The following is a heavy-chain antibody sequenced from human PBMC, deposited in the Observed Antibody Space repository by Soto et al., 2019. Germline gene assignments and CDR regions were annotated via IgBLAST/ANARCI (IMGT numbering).Heavy chain of an antibody. CDR1: GFSFSSYA. CDR2: ISGSSGTT. V-gene: IGHV3-23*01. Sequence: PGGSLRLSCAASGFSFSSYAMSWVRQTPGKGLEWVSSISGSSGTTYHADSVEGRFTISRDNSKNTLYLQMSSLRAEDTAVYYCTRGAGDPTDFWAQGNLVTVSS. J-gene: IGHJ4*02. CDR3: TRGAGDPTDF.